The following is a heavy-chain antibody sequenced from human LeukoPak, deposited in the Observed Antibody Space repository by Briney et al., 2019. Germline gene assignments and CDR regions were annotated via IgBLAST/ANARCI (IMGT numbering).Heavy chain of an antibody. CDR3: ARPISSQGYFGVVID. CDR2: IYHSGSP. J-gene: IGHJ4*02. CDR1: GYSISSASY. V-gene: IGHV4-38-2*01. D-gene: IGHD3-3*01. Sequence: PSETLSLTCAVSGYSISSASYGGWIRQPPGKGLEWIGNIYHSGSPYYNPSLKSRVTISVVTCKNQVYLKLSSVTAADTAVYYCARPISSQGYFGVVIDWGQGTLVTVSS.